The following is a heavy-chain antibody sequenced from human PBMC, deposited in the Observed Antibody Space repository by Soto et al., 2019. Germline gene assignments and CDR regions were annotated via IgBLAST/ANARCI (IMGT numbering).Heavy chain of an antibody. J-gene: IGHJ4*02. D-gene: IGHD2-15*01. Sequence: GGSLRLSCAASGFTFSNFGMYWVRQAPGKGLEWVAVISYDGSNKYYVDSVKGRFTISRDNSKNTLYLQMNSLTAEDTAVYYCAKDYSAWSRNYYFDYWGQGTLVTVSS. CDR2: ISYDGSNK. CDR3: AKDYSAWSRNYYFDY. V-gene: IGHV3-30*18. CDR1: GFTFSNFG.